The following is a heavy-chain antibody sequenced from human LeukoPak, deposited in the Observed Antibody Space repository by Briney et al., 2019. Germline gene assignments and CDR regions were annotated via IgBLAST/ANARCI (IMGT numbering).Heavy chain of an antibody. Sequence: ASVKVSCRASGYTFTGYYMHWVRQAPGQGLEWMGWINPNSGGTNYAQKFQGRVTMTRDTSISTAYMELSRLRSDDTAVYYCARASARWVWFDYWGQGTLVTVSS. D-gene: IGHD3-16*01. J-gene: IGHJ4*02. CDR1: GYTFTGYY. V-gene: IGHV1-2*02. CDR3: ARASARWVWFDY. CDR2: INPNSGGT.